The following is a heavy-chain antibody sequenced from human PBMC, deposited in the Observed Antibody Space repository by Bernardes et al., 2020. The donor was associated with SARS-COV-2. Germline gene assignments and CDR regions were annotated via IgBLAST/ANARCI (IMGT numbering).Heavy chain of an antibody. CDR1: GDSVSSSSYY. D-gene: IGHD2-8*01. J-gene: IGHJ4*02. CDR2: IFYDGST. Sequence: SETLSLTFSVSGDSVSSSSYYCVWLLQPPGKGLECIVNIFYDGSTYYSPSLQSRVTISVEMSKNQFSLKLSSVTAADTAVYFCARGAAEVLLASDYWGQGTMVTVSS. V-gene: IGHV4-39*01. CDR3: ARGAAEVLLASDY.